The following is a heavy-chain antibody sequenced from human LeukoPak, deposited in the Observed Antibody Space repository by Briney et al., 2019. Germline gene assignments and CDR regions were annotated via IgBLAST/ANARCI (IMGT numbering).Heavy chain of an antibody. CDR2: INHSGST. CDR1: GGSFSGYY. J-gene: IGHJ4*02. D-gene: IGHD5-18*01. V-gene: IGHV4-34*01. CDR3: ARVRDTAMAEAPFDY. Sequence: SETLSLTCAVYGGSFSGYYWSWIRQPPGKGLEWIGEINHSGSTNYNPSLKSRVTISVDTSKNQFSLKLSSVTAADTAVYYCARVRDTAMAEAPFDYWGQGTLVTVSS.